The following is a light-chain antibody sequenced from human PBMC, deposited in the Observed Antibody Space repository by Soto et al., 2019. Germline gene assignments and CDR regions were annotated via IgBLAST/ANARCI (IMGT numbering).Light chain of an antibody. Sequence: QAVVTQPASVSGSPGQSITISCTGTSSDVGGYNYVSWYQQHPGKAPKPMIYEVSNRPSGVSNRFSGSKSGNTASLTISGLQAEDEADYYCSSYTSSSTLVFGGGTKLTVL. J-gene: IGLJ2*01. CDR2: EVS. CDR1: SSDVGGYNY. V-gene: IGLV2-14*01. CDR3: SSYTSSSTLV.